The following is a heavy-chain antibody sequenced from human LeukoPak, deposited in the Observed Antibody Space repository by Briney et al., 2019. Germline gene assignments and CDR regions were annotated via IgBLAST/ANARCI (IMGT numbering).Heavy chain of an antibody. J-gene: IGHJ4*02. D-gene: IGHD6-19*01. CDR1: GFTFSSYG. V-gene: IGHV3-30*02. Sequence: GGSLRLSCAASGFTFSSYGMHWVRRAPGKGLEWVAFIRYDGSNKYYADSVKGRFTISRDNSKNTLYLQMNSLRAEDTAVYYCARDQSSGGVFDYWGQGTLVTVSS. CDR3: ARDQSSGGVFDY. CDR2: IRYDGSNK.